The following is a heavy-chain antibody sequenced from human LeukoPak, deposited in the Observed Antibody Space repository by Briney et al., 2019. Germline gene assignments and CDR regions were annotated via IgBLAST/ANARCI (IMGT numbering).Heavy chain of an antibody. V-gene: IGHV3-23*01. CDR3: AKGSGSGWYGWFAP. J-gene: IGHJ5*02. CDR1: GFTFSNYD. CDR2: IGSSFNST. D-gene: IGHD6-19*01. Sequence: PGGSLRLSCAASGFTFSNYDLSWVRQAPGQGLEWVSSIGSSFNSTHYADSVKGRFTISRDNSKNTLYLQMNSLSAEDTAVYFCAKGSGSGWYGWFAPWGQGTLVTVSS.